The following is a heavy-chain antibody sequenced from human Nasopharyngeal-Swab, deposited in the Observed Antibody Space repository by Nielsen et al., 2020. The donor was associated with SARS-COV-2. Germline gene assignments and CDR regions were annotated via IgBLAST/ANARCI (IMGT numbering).Heavy chain of an antibody. CDR3: ARVGTPRSYYYYYGMDV. D-gene: IGHD1/OR15-1a*01. CDR2: ISAYNGNT. Sequence: ASVKVSCKASDYTFTSYGISWVRQAPGQGLEWMGWISAYNGNTNYAQKLQGRVTMTTDTSTSTAYMELRSLRSDDTAVYHCARVGTPRSYYYYYGMDVWGQGTTVTVSS. CDR1: DYTFTSYG. J-gene: IGHJ6*02. V-gene: IGHV1-18*01.